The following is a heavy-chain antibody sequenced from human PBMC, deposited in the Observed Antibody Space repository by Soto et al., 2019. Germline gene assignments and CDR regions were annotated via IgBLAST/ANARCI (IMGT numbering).Heavy chain of an antibody. CDR3: ARDLIAAAGIFDI. J-gene: IGHJ3*02. CDR1: GFTFSSYG. D-gene: IGHD6-13*01. CDR2: ISYDGSNK. V-gene: IGHV3-30*03. Sequence: QVQLVESGGGVVQPGRSLRLSCAASGFTFSSYGMHWVRQAPGKGLEWVAVISYDGSNKYYADSVKGRFTISRDNSKNTLYLQMNSLRAEDTAVYYCARDLIAAAGIFDIWGQGTMVTVSS.